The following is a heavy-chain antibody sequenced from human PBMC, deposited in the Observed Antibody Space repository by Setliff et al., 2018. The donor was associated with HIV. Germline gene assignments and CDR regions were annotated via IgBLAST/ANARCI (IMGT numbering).Heavy chain of an antibody. D-gene: IGHD6-13*01. Sequence: SETLSLTCTVSGGSISNYYWSWVRQPPGKGLEWIGYIYSSGSTNYNPSFKSRVTISVDTSKSQFSLKLSSVTAADTAVDYCARAGGYSSPLGYWGQGTLVTSPQ. CDR1: GGSISNYY. CDR3: ARAGGYSSPLGY. V-gene: IGHV4-59*01. CDR2: IYSSGST. J-gene: IGHJ4*02.